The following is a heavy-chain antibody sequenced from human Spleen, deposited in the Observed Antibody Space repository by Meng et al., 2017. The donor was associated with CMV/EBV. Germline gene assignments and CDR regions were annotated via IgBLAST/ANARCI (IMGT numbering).Heavy chain of an antibody. V-gene: IGHV3-9*01. D-gene: IGHD2-21*02. CDR1: GFSFDDFA. CDR3: AKGGGERVTFDAMDV. J-gene: IGHJ6*02. CDR2: ISGNTGFK. Sequence: SLKISCAASGFSFDDFAMHWVRQTPGEGLEWVSGISGNTGFKGYADSVKGRFTISRDNAKKIVSLEINTLRAEDTALYYCAKGGGERVTFDAMDVWGQGTTVTVSS.